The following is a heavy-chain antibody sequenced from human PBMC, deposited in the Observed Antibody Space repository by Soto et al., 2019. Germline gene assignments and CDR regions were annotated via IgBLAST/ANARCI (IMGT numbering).Heavy chain of an antibody. CDR2: IYYSGST. J-gene: IGHJ6*03. V-gene: IGHV4-59*01. Sequence: PSETLSLTCTVSGGSISSYYWSWIRQPPGKGLEWIGYIYYSGSTNYNPSLKSRVTISVDTSKNQFSLKLSSVTAADTAVYYCAKPDCTNGVCYGDFYYYYYMDVWGKGTTVTVSS. CDR3: AKPDCTNGVCYGDFYYYYYMDV. D-gene: IGHD2-8*01. CDR1: GGSISSYY.